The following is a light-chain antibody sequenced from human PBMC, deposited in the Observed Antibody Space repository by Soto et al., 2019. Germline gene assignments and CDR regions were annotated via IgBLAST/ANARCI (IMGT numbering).Light chain of an antibody. J-gene: IGKJ1*01. Sequence: IVMTQSPATLSLSQGDRANLCCRASQSVSSSYLAWYKQKPGQAPRVFRYGASSRATGIPDRFSGSGSGTEFTLTISRLEPEDFEVYYCQHYGSSPRTFGQGTKVDIK. CDR3: QHYGSSPRT. CDR2: GAS. CDR1: QSVSSSY. V-gene: IGKV3-20*01.